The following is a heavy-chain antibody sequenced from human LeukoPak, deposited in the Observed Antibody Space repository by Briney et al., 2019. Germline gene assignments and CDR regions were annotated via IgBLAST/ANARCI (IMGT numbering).Heavy chain of an antibody. CDR1: GFTISSNY. CDR3: ALSGSYYYYGMDV. J-gene: IGHJ6*02. Sequence: GGSLRLSCAASGFTISSNYMSWVRQAPGKGLEWVSVIYSGGSTYYADSVKGRFTISRDNSKNTLYLQMYSLRAEDTAVYYCALSGSYYYYGMDVWGQGTTVTVSS. D-gene: IGHD1-26*01. V-gene: IGHV3-66*01. CDR2: IYSGGST.